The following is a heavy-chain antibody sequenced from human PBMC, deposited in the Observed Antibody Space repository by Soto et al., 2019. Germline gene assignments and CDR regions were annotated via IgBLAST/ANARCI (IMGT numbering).Heavy chain of an antibody. V-gene: IGHV4-39*02. Sequence: SETLSLTCTVSGGSISTRSSYWGWIRQPPGKGLEWIGSIYYIGNTYYNPSLKSRVAISIDSSKTRFSLNLNFWTTEARVVYYCGAEDSVAKGYHFKTWGRGTLVTASS. CDR1: GGSISTRSSY. J-gene: IGHJ5*02. CDR2: IYYIGNT. D-gene: IGHD3-3*01. CDR3: GAEDSVAKGYHFKT.